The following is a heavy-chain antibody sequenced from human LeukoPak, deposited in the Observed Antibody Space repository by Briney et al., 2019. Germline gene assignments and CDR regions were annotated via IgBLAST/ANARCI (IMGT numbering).Heavy chain of an antibody. V-gene: IGHV3-74*01. CDR1: GFTLSNYW. D-gene: IGHD5-24*01. J-gene: IGHJ5*02. CDR2: INVDGRTQ. Sequence: GGSLRLSCVASGFTLSNYWMHWVRQVPGKGLVWVSRINVDGRTQDYAESVKGRFTISRDSAKNTLYLQMNSLTVEDTALYYCARDRGSRGGRPQDALDHWGQGTLVTVSS. CDR3: ARDRGSRGGRPQDALDH.